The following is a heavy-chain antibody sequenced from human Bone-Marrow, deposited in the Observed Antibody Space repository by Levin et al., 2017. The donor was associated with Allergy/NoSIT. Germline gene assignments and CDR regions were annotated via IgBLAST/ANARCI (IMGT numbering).Heavy chain of an antibody. CDR2: IHYTGSI. Sequence: ASETLSLTCTVSGGSVSSGSYHWSWIRQTPGTGLEWIGCIHYTGSIKYNPSLKSRVAISVDTSKNQFSLRLSSVTAADTAVYFCARDRVVPGGSDYYYYGMDVWGQGTTVTVSS. J-gene: IGHJ6*02. CDR3: ARDRVVPGGSDYYYYGMDV. V-gene: IGHV4-61*01. D-gene: IGHD2-2*01. CDR1: GGSVSSGSYH.